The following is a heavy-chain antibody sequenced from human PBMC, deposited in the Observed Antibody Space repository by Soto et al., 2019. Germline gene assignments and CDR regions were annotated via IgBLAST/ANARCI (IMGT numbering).Heavy chain of an antibody. Sequence: QVQLVESGGGVVQPGRSLRLSCAVSGFTVSTYGMHWVRQAPGKGLEWVAVISRDGGTKYYADSVKGRFNISRDKSRNRLSLEMNSRRGDDLAVYYCAGEVASGYWGQGTLVTVSS. J-gene: IGHJ4*02. CDR2: ISRDGGTK. V-gene: IGHV3-30*03. CDR1: GFTVSTYG. D-gene: IGHD2-21*01. CDR3: AGEVASGY.